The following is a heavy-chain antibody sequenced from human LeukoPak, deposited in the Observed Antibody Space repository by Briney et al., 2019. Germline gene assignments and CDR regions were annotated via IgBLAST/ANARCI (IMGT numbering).Heavy chain of an antibody. D-gene: IGHD3-10*01. J-gene: IGHJ4*02. CDR1: GYTFTGYY. V-gene: IGHV1-2*02. Sequence: ASVKVSCKASGYTFTGYYMHWVRQAPGQGLEWMGWINPNSGGTNYAQKLQGRVTMTTDTSTSTAYMELRSLRSDDTAVYYCARDQNNSWSWIVGSGSYYYWGQGTLVTVSS. CDR3: ARDQNNSWSWIVGSGSYYY. CDR2: INPNSGGT.